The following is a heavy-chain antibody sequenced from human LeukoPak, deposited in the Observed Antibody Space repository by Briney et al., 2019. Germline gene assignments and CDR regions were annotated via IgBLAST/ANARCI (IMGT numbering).Heavy chain of an antibody. D-gene: IGHD1-26*01. J-gene: IGHJ6*04. CDR1: GGSMNNYY. Sequence: SETLSLTCTVSGGSMNNYYWSWFRQPPGKGLEWIGYIYYSGSTTYNPSLKSRLTISVDTSKNPFSLRLSSLTAADTAVYYCEREGGRAGGDVWGKGTTVTVSS. V-gene: IGHV4-59*13. CDR2: IYYSGST. CDR3: EREGGRAGGDV.